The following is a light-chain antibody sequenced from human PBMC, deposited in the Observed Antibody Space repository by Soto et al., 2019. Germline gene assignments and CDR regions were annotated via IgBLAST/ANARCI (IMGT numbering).Light chain of an antibody. V-gene: IGKV1-5*03. Sequence: DIQMTQSPSALSASAGAGVNITCRASQTIRTWLAWYQQKPGEAPKLLMYKASSLDSGVPSRFSGSGSGTEFTLTLSSLQPDDFATYYCQQYNSYPITFGQGTRLEN. J-gene: IGKJ5*01. CDR3: QQYNSYPIT. CDR1: QTIRTW. CDR2: KAS.